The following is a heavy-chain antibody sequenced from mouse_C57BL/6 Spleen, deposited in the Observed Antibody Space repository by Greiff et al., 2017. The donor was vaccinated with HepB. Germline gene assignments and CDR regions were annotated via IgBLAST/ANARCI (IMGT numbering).Heavy chain of an antibody. J-gene: IGHJ4*01. D-gene: IGHD4-1*01. CDR3: ARSGRAMDY. CDR1: GYSITSGYY. CDR2: ISYDGSN. Sequence: VQLKESGPGLVKPSQSLSLTCSVTGYSITSGYYWNWIRQFPGNKLEWMGYISYDGSNNYNPSLKNRISITRDTSKNQFFLKLNSVTTEDTATYYCARSGRAMDYWGQGTSVTVSS. V-gene: IGHV3-6*01.